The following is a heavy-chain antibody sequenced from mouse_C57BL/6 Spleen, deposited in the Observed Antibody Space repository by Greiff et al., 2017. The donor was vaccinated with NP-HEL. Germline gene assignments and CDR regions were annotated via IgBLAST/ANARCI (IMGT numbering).Heavy chain of an antibody. CDR2: IDPSDSYT. D-gene: IGHD1-1*01. J-gene: IGHJ3*01. CDR3: AIYYGSSPFAY. V-gene: IGHV1-59*01. Sequence: QVQLQQPGAELVRPGTSVKLSCKASGYTFTSYWMHWVKQRPGQGLEWIGVIDPSDSYTNYNQKFKGKATLTVDTSSSTAYMQLSSLTSEDSAVYYCAIYYGSSPFAYWGQGTLVTVSA. CDR1: GYTFTSYW.